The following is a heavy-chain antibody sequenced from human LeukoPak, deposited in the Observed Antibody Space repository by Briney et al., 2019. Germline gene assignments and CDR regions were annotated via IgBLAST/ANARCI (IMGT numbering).Heavy chain of an antibody. CDR2: SRSKLYGGAP. J-gene: IGHJ4*02. CDR1: GFTFGDYG. D-gene: IGHD2-21*02. CDR3: ARGLTVSGAKYYFDS. V-gene: IGHV3-49*04. Sequence: GGSLRLSCIASGFTFGDYGLGWVRQAPGMGLEWVSFSRSKLYGGAPEYAASVRGRFSVSRDDSKSLAYLQMNNLKSEDTAVYYCARGLTVSGAKYYFDSWSQGTLVTVSS.